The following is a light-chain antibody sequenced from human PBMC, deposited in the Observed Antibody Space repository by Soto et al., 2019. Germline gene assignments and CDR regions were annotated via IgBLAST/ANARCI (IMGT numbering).Light chain of an antibody. V-gene: IGLV1-40*01. Sequence: QAVVTQPPSVSGAPGQRVTISCTGSSSNIGAGYDVHWYQQLPGRAPKLLIYGNTNRPSGVPDRFSGSKSGTSASLAITGLQAEDDADYYCLSFDSRLSVVFGGGTKLTVL. CDR2: GNT. CDR1: SSNIGAGYD. CDR3: LSFDSRLSVV. J-gene: IGLJ2*01.